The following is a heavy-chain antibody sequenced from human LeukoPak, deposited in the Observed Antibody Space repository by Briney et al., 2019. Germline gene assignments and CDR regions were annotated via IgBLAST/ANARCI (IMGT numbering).Heavy chain of an antibody. D-gene: IGHD3-22*01. V-gene: IGHV3-21*01. J-gene: IGHJ4*02. Sequence: PGGALRLSCAAPGFTFSTYTLNWVRPAPGKGLGWGSTITIGSNYIYYADSVKGRFTISRDNAKSSLYLQMNSLRAEDTAVYYCARAPSYNFDSSGYYVYYFDYWGQGTLVTVSS. CDR3: ARAPSYNFDSSGYYVYYFDY. CDR2: ITIGSNYI. CDR1: GFTFSTYT.